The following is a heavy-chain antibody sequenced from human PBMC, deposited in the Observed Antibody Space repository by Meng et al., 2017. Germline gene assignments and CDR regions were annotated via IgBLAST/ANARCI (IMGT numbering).Heavy chain of an antibody. J-gene: IGHJ4*02. CDR2: IKSKTDGGTT. D-gene: IGHD3-10*01. CDR1: GFTFSNAW. Sequence: GESLKISCAASGFTFSNAWMSWVRRAPGKGLEWVGRIKSKTDGGTTDYAAPVKGRFTISRDDSKNTLYLQMNSLKTEDTAVYYCTTVGILLWFGELVYYFDYWGQGTLVTVSS. CDR3: TTVGILLWFGELVYYFDY. V-gene: IGHV3-15*01.